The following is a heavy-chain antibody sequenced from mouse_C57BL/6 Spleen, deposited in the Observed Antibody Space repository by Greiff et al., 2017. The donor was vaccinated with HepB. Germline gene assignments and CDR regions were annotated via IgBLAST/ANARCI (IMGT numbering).Heavy chain of an antibody. V-gene: IGHV5-17*01. CDR1: GFTFSDYG. CDR2: ISSGSSTI. Sequence: EVQRVESGGGLVKPGGSLKLSCAASGFTFSDYGMHWVRQAPEKGLEWVAYISSGSSTIYNADTVKGRFTISRDNAKNTLFLQMTSLRSEDTAMYYCARTPFYYDYAMDYWGQGTSVTVSS. CDR3: ARTPFYYDYAMDY. D-gene: IGHD2-1*01. J-gene: IGHJ4*01.